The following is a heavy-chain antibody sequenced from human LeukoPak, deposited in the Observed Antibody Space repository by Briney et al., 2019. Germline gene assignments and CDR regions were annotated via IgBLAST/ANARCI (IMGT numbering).Heavy chain of an antibody. V-gene: IGHV3-23*01. Sequence: GGSLRLSRAASRFSFSTYPMSWVRQAPGKGLEWVSGTSGSGDSRYYADSVKGRFTISRDNSKNTLYLQMSSLRAEDTALYYCAKDPGITETSCGQGTMLTVSS. J-gene: IGHJ3*01. D-gene: IGHD1-14*01. CDR2: TSGSGDSR. CDR3: AKDPGITETS. CDR1: RFSFSTYP.